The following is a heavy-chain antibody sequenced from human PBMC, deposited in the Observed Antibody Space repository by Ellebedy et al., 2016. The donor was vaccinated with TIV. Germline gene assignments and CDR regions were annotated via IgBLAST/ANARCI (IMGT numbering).Heavy chain of an antibody. Sequence: GESLKISCAASGFTFSYYYMSWIRQASGKGLEWVSYISSSGSTIYYADSVKGRFTISRDNAKNSLYLQMNSLRAEDTAVYYCARDRPRAVVVAATGIGGWFDPWGQGTLVTVSS. D-gene: IGHD2-15*01. V-gene: IGHV3-11*01. CDR1: GFTFSYYY. CDR2: ISSSGSTI. CDR3: ARDRPRAVVVAATGIGGWFDP. J-gene: IGHJ5*02.